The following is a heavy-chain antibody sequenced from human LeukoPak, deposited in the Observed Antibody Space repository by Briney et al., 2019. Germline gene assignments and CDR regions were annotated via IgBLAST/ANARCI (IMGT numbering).Heavy chain of an antibody. D-gene: IGHD6-19*01. Sequence: GSLRLSCAASGFTFSSYWMHWVRQAPGKGLVWVSRINSDGSSTSYADSVKGRFTISRDNAKNTLYLQMNSLRAEDTAVYYCARAAAVTGAFRDNWFDPWGQGSLVTVSS. CDR3: ARAAAVTGAFRDNWFDP. CDR2: INSDGSST. J-gene: IGHJ5*02. V-gene: IGHV3-74*01. CDR1: GFTFSSYW.